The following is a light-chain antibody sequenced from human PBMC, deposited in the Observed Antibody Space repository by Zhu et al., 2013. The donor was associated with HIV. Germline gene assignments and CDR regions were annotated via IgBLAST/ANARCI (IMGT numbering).Light chain of an antibody. CDR3: QQFNSYPFT. J-gene: IGKJ3*01. CDR2: DTS. V-gene: IGKV1-33*01. Sequence: DIQMTQSPSSLSASVGDRVTITCQASQDISNYLNWYQQKPGKAPKLLIYDTSNLETGVPSRFSGSGSGTDFTFTISSLQPEDIATYYCQQFNSYPFTFGPGTKVDIK. CDR1: QDISNY.